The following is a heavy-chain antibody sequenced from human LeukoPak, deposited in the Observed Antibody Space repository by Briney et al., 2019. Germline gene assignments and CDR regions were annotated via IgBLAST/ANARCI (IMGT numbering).Heavy chain of an antibody. J-gene: IGHJ3*02. D-gene: IGHD4-23*01. CDR1: GFTFSSYA. CDR2: IWYDGSNK. V-gene: IGHV3-33*08. Sequence: GGSLRLSCAASGFTFSSYAMSWVRQAPGKGLEWVAIIWYDGSNKYYADSVKGRFTISRDNSKNTLYLQMNSLRAEDTAVYYCARDGGYGGNPNDAFDMWGQGTMVTVSS. CDR3: ARDGGYGGNPNDAFDM.